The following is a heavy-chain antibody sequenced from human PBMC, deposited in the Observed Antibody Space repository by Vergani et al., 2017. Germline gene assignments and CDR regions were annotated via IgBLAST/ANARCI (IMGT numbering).Heavy chain of an antibody. Sequence: QVQLVESGGGVVQPGRSLRLSCAASGFTFSSYGMHWVRQAPGKGLEWVAVIWYDGSNKYYADSVKGRFTISRDNSKNTLYLQMNSLRAEDTAVYYCARDMGYNWNVGPAFDIWGQGTMVTVSS. J-gene: IGHJ3*02. CDR1: GFTFSSYG. CDR3: ARDMGYNWNVGPAFDI. CDR2: IWYDGSNK. V-gene: IGHV3-33*01. D-gene: IGHD1-1*01.